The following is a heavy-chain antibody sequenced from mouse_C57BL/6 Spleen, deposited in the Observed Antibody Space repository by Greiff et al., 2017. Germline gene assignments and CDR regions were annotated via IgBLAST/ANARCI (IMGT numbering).Heavy chain of an antibody. D-gene: IGHD2-4*01. CDR3: ARYDYAAWFAY. CDR2: IYPGSGST. J-gene: IGHJ3*01. Sequence: QVQLQQSGAELVKPGASVKMSCKASGYTFTSYWITWVKQRPGQGLEWIGDIYPGSGSTNYNEKFKSKATLTVDTSPSTAYMQLSSLTSEDSAVYYCARYDYAAWFAYWGQGTLVTVSA. CDR1: GYTFTSYW. V-gene: IGHV1-55*01.